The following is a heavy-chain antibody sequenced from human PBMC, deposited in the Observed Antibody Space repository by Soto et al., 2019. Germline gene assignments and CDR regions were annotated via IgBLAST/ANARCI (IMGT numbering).Heavy chain of an antibody. D-gene: IGHD6-13*01. J-gene: IGHJ3*01. CDR1: GGSINGYY. V-gene: IGHV4-59*01. CDR2: IYYSGVT. Sequence: QVQLQESGPGLVKPSETLSLTCTVSGGSINGYYWSWIRQPPGRGLEWIGYIYYSGVTNYNPSLESRVTISVDTSRNHFSLERSSVTAADTALYYWARERWGAPAAIVAFDVWAQGQWSPSLQ. CDR3: ARERWGAPAAIVAFDV.